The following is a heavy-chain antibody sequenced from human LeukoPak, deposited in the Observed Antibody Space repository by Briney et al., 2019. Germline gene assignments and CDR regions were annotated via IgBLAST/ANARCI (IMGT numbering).Heavy chain of an antibody. CDR2: INPSGGST. D-gene: IGHD6-19*01. Sequence: SVKVSCKASGGTFSSYAISWVRQAPGQGLEWMGIINPSGGSTSYAQKFQGRVTITADESTSTAYMELSSLRSEDTAVYYCAREFGVAGIPIWFDPWGQGTLVTVSS. V-gene: IGHV1-69*11. J-gene: IGHJ5*02. CDR1: GGTFSSYA. CDR3: AREFGVAGIPIWFDP.